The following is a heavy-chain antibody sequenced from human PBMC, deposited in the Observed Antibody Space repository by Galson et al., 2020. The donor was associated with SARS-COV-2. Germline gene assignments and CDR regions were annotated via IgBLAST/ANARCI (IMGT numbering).Heavy chain of an antibody. CDR2: IHYNGNT. CDR1: GDSISNDNFC. D-gene: IGHD3-10*01. Sequence: ASETLSLTCSVSGDSISNDNFCWGWIRQTPGKGLEWIGTIHYNGNTDYNPSLKSRVIISQDTSKNQFSLKLKYVTAADTAVYYCAKGGYYYASGSPNPLLDNWGQGTRVTVSS. CDR3: AKGGYYYASGSPNPLLDN. V-gene: IGHV4-39*01. J-gene: IGHJ4*02.